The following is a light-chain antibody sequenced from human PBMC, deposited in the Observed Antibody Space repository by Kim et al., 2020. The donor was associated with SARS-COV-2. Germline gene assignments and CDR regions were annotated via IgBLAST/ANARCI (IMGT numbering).Light chain of an antibody. CDR1: QSISSW. Sequence: DIQMTQSPSTLSASVGDRVTITCRASQSISSWLAWYQQKPGKAPKLLIYKASSLESGVPSRFSGSGSGTEFTLTISSLQPDDFATYYCQQYNSHTFGQGTKLEI. CDR3: QQYNSHT. J-gene: IGKJ2*01. V-gene: IGKV1-5*03. CDR2: KAS.